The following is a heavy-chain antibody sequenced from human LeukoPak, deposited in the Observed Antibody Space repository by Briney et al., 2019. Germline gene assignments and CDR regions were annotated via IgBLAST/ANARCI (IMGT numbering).Heavy chain of an antibody. CDR1: GGSFSGYY. Sequence: SETLSLTCAVSGGSFSGYYWSWIRQPPGKGLEWIGEINHSGSTNYNPSLKSRVTISVDTSKNQFSLKLSSVTAADTAVYYCARGRGIYSYGLKDAFDIWGQGTMVTVSS. CDR2: INHSGST. CDR3: ARGRGIYSYGLKDAFDI. D-gene: IGHD5-18*01. J-gene: IGHJ3*02. V-gene: IGHV4-34*01.